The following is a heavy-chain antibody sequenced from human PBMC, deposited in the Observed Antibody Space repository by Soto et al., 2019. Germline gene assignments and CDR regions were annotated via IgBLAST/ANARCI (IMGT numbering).Heavy chain of an antibody. CDR2: TYHSGNP. V-gene: IGHV4-30-2*01. CDR1: GDTISTGGYS. Sequence: PSETLSLTCGVSGDTISTGGYSWAWIRQPPGKALEWIGHTYHSGNPYYNPSLKSRVIISVDRSKNQFSLKLSSVTAADTAVYYCARGLLLYYYDSSGYGAFDIWGQGTMVTVSS. CDR3: ARGLLLYYYDSSGYGAFDI. J-gene: IGHJ3*02. D-gene: IGHD3-22*01.